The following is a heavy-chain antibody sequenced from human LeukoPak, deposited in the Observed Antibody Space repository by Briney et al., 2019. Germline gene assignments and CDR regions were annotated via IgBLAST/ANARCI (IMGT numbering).Heavy chain of an antibody. CDR1: XXXXXXXX. J-gene: IGHJ6*02. CDR3: ARAQVFHGMDV. V-gene: IGHV4-4*07. D-gene: IGHD1-14*01. Sequence: SETLSLTCTXSXXXXXXXXXXWIXQXXXXXXXXIGRIYTSGSTNYNPSLKSRVTMSVDTSKNQFSLKLSSVTAADTAVYYCARAQVFHGMDVWGQGTTVTVSS. CDR2: IYTSGST.